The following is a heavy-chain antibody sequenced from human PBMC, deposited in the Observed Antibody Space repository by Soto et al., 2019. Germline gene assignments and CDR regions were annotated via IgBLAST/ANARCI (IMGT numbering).Heavy chain of an antibody. CDR1: GYTFTSYG. V-gene: IGHV1-18*01. Sequence: QVQLVQSGAEVKKPGASVKVSCKASGYTFTSYGISWVRQAPGQGLEWMGWISAYNGNTNYAQKLQGRVTMTTDTSTSTAYMELRSLRSDDTAVYYCARVWDLALSSSWVSWFDPWGQGTLVTVSS. CDR3: ARVWDLALSSSWVSWFDP. J-gene: IGHJ5*02. CDR2: ISAYNGNT. D-gene: IGHD6-13*01.